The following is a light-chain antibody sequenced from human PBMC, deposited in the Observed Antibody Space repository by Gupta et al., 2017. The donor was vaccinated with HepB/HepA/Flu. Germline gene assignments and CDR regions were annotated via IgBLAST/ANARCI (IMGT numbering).Light chain of an antibody. Sequence: VLPTSPLSLPVTLGQSAPLSCRSSQSLLHSDGITYLNWFHQRPGQSPQRLIYTVSNRAFGVPDRFSGSGTGTNFTLRISRVEAEDVGVYYCMQDANRPCTFGQGTKVEI. CDR2: TVS. J-gene: IGKJ2*02. V-gene: IGKV2-30*02. CDR1: QSLLHSDGITY. CDR3: MQDANRPCT.